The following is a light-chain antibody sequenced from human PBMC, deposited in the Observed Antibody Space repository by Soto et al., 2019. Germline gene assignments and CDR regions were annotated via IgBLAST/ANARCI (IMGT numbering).Light chain of an antibody. CDR3: SSYAGSNNVV. Sequence: QSALTQPRSVSGSPGQSVTISCTGTSSDVGGYNYVSWYQQHSGKAPKLMIYEVSKRPSGVPDRFSGSKSGNTASLTVSGLQAEDEADYYCSSYAGSNNVVFGGGTKLTVL. V-gene: IGLV2-8*01. CDR2: EVS. J-gene: IGLJ3*02. CDR1: SSDVGGYNY.